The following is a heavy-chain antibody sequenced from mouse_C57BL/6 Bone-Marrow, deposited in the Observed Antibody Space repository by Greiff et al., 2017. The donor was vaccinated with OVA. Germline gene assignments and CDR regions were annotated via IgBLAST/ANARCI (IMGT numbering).Heavy chain of an antibody. CDR3: ARHNLPSLDY. CDR2: ISSGGSYT. CDR1: GFTFSSYG. D-gene: IGHD2-10*02. J-gene: IGHJ2*01. V-gene: IGHV5-6*01. Sequence: EVKLVESGGDLVKPGGSLKLSCAASGFTFSSYGMSWVRQTPDKRLEWVATISSGGSYTYYPDSVKGRFTISRDNAKNTLYLQMSSLKSEDTAMYYCARHNLPSLDYWGQGTTLTVSS.